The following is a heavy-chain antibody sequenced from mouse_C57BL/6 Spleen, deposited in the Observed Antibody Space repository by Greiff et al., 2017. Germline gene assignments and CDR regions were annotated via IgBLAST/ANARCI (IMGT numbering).Heavy chain of an antibody. V-gene: IGHV1-80*01. D-gene: IGHD2-5*01. J-gene: IGHJ2*01. CDR1: GYAFSSYW. CDR2: IYPGDGDT. Sequence: QVQLQQSGAELVKPGASVKISCKSSGYAFSSYWMNWVKQRPGKGLEWIGQIYPGDGDTNYNGKFKGKATLTADKSSSTAYMQLSSLTSEDSAVYFCARETYSNLFDYWGQGTTLTVSS. CDR3: ARETYSNLFDY.